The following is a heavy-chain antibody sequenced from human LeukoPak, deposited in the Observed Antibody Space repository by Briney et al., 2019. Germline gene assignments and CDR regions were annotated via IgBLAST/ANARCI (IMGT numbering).Heavy chain of an antibody. Sequence: SETLSLTCAVYGGSFSGYYWSWIRQPPGKGLEWIGEINHSGSTNYNPSLKSRVTISVDTSKNQFSLKLSSVTAADTAVYYCARPRGYSYGLSYWFDPWGQGTLVTVSS. D-gene: IGHD5-18*01. CDR3: ARPRGYSYGLSYWFDP. V-gene: IGHV4-34*01. CDR2: INHSGST. J-gene: IGHJ5*02. CDR1: GGSFSGYY.